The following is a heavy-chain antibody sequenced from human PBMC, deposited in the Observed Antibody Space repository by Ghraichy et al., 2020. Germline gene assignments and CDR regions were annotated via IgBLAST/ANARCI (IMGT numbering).Heavy chain of an antibody. CDR3: ARAAVTVVDFDY. CDR1: GGSVSSGSYY. Sequence: SETLSLTCTVSGGSVSSGSYYWSWIRQPPGKGLEWIGYIYYSGSTNYNPSLKSRVTISVDTSKNQFSLKLSSVTAADTAVYYCARAAVTVVDFDYWGQGTLVTVSS. D-gene: IGHD4-23*01. CDR2: IYYSGST. V-gene: IGHV4-61*01. J-gene: IGHJ4*02.